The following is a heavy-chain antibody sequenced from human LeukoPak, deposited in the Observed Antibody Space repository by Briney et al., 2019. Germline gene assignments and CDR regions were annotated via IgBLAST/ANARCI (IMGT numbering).Heavy chain of an antibody. V-gene: IGHV1-2*02. J-gene: IGHJ4*02. D-gene: IGHD6-19*01. CDR3: ASSEDIAVAGTGFDY. CDR2: INPNSGGT. Sequence: ASVKVSCKASGYTFTSYDINWVRQATGQGLEWMGWINPNSGGTNYAQKFQGRVTMTRDTSISTAYMELSRLRSDDTAVYYCASSEDIAVAGTGFDYWGQGTLVTVSP. CDR1: GYTFTSYD.